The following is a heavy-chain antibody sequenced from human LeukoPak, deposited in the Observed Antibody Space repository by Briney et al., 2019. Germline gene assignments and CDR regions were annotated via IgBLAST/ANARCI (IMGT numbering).Heavy chain of an antibody. J-gene: IGHJ3*02. CDR3: ATDRGAVTEAFDI. D-gene: IGHD3-10*01. CDR1: GYTFTSYG. Sequence: ATVKLSCKASGYTFTSYGVSWVPRAPGQGLEGMGWFGAYNGNTNYAQKLQGRVTMTTDTSPSTAYMELRSLRSDDTAVYYCATDRGAVTEAFDIWGQRTMVTVSS. CDR2: FGAYNGNT. V-gene: IGHV1-18*01.